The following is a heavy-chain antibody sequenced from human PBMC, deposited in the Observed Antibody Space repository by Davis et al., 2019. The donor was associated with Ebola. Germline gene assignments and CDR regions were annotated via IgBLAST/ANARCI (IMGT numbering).Heavy chain of an antibody. CDR1: DGSISSGSHY. CDR2: IYASGSI. V-gene: IGHV4-61*02. J-gene: IGHJ6*03. Sequence: PSETLSLTCSVSDGSISSGSHYWSWIRQPAGKGLEWIGRIYASGSINYNPSLKSRVTISVDTSKNQFSLRLNSVTAADTAVYYCAGGYCGNNSCYLRGTMDVWGKGTTVTVSS. D-gene: IGHD2-2*01. CDR3: AGGYCGNNSCYLRGTMDV.